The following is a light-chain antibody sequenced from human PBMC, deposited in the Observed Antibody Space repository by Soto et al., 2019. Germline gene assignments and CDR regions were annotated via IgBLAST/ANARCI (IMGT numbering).Light chain of an antibody. Sequence: QSVLTQPASVSGSHGQSITISCTGTSSDVGGYNYVSWYQQHPGKVPKLMIYDVSNRPSGVSYRFSGSKSGNTASLTISGLQADDEADYYCSSYTSSSTRVFGTGTKVTVL. J-gene: IGLJ1*01. V-gene: IGLV2-14*03. CDR2: DVS. CDR1: SSDVGGYNY. CDR3: SSYTSSSTRV.